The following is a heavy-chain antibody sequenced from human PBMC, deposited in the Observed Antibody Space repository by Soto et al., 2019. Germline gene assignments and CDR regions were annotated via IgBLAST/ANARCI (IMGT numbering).Heavy chain of an antibody. D-gene: IGHD3-10*01. CDR2: TNYGSKWSY. CDR3: ARGRPYYYGSETDNWFEP. Sequence: PSQTLSLTCAISGDSVSESSVSWNWIRQSPSRGLEWLGRTNYGSKWSYAYAESVRSRITISADTSKNQFSLHLTSMTAEDTAVYYCARGRPYYYGSETDNWFEPRGQGTLVTVLS. CDR1: GDSVSESSVS. J-gene: IGHJ5*02. V-gene: IGHV6-1*01.